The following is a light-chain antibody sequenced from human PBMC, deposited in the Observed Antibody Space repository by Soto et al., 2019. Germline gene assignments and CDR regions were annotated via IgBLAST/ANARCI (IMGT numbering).Light chain of an antibody. CDR3: SSYTSNSTPYV. CDR1: SSDVGGYYY. J-gene: IGLJ1*01. Sequence: QSVLTQPASVSGSPGQSITISCTGTSSDVGGYYYVSWYQHHPGEAPKLIIYEVSNRPSGVSNRFSGSKSGNTASLTISGLQADDEADYYCSSYTSNSTPYVFGMGTKGT. CDR2: EVS. V-gene: IGLV2-14*01.